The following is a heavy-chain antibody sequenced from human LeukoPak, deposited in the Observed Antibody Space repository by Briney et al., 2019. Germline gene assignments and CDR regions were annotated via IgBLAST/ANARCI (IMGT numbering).Heavy chain of an antibody. J-gene: IGHJ2*01. V-gene: IGHV3-23*01. CDR3: ARERYYYDSTGYFPPYWYFDL. CDR1: GFTFSSYA. Sequence: GGSLRLSCAASGFTFSSYAMSWVRQAPGKGLEWVSGISGGGGSTYYADSVKGRSTISRDNSKNTLYLYLQMTSLRVEDTAVYYCARERYYYDSTGYFPPYWYFDLWGRGTLVTVSS. CDR2: ISGGGGST. D-gene: IGHD3-22*01.